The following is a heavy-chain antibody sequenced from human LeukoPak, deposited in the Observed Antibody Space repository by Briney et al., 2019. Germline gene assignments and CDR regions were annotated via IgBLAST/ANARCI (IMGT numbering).Heavy chain of an antibody. D-gene: IGHD1-20*01. CDR3: ARGYRITGTTYYYYYGMDV. V-gene: IGHV3-48*03. CDR1: GFTFSSYE. J-gene: IGHJ6*02. Sequence: GGSLRLSCAASGFTFSSYEMNWVRQAPGKGLEWVSYISSSGSTIYYADSVKGRFTISRDNAKNSLYLQMNSLRAEDTAVYYCARGYRITGTTYYYYYGMDVWGQGTTVTVSS. CDR2: ISSSGSTI.